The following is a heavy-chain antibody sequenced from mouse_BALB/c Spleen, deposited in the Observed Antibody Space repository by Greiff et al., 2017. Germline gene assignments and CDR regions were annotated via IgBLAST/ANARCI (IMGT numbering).Heavy chain of an antibody. Sequence: EVKVVESGGGLVKPGGSLKLSCAASGFTFSSYTMSWVRQTPEKRLEWVATISSGGSYTYYPDSVKGRFTISRDNAKNTLYLQMSSLKSEDTAMYYCARDGGYGNPSYAMDYWGQGTSVTVSS. J-gene: IGHJ4*01. CDR1: GFTFSSYT. D-gene: IGHD2-10*02. CDR2: ISSGGSYT. V-gene: IGHV5-6-4*01. CDR3: ARDGGYGNPSYAMDY.